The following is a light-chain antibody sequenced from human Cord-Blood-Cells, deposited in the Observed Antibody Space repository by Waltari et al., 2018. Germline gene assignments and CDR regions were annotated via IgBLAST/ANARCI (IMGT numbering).Light chain of an antibody. Sequence: DIQMTQSPSSLSASVGDRVTITCRARQSISSFLNWYQQKPGTAPKLLISTAASLQSGVPSRFSGSGSGTDFTLAISSLQPEDFATYYCQQSYSTVTCGGGTDVEIK. CDR1: QSISSF. CDR3: QQSYSTVT. V-gene: IGKV1-39*01. J-gene: IGKJ4*01. CDR2: TAA.